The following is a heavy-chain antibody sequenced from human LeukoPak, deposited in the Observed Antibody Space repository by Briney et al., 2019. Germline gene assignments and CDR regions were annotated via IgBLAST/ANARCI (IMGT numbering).Heavy chain of an antibody. D-gene: IGHD6-6*01. V-gene: IGHV3-7*01. J-gene: IGHJ5*02. CDR2: INEDASKK. Sequence: KPGGSLRLSCAASGFTFSNYWMIWVRQAPGKGLEWVANINEDASKKYYVDSVEGRFTISRDDAKNSLYLQMNSLRAEDTAMYYCATSTYSSSPSWGQGTLVTVSS. CDR1: GFTFSNYW. CDR3: ATSTYSSSPS.